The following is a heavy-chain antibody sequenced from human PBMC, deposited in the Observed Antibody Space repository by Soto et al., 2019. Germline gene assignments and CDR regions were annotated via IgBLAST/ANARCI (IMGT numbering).Heavy chain of an antibody. CDR3: ARGALLWFGHYYYMDV. J-gene: IGHJ6*03. V-gene: IGHV4-34*01. CDR2: INHSGST. CDR1: GGSFSGYY. Sequence: QVQLQQWGAGLLKPSETLSLTCAVYGGSFSGYYWSWIRQPPGKGLEWIGEINHSGSTNYNPSLKSRVTISVDTSKNKFSLKLSYVTAADTAVYYCARGALLWFGHYYYMDVWGNGTTVTVSS. D-gene: IGHD3-10*01.